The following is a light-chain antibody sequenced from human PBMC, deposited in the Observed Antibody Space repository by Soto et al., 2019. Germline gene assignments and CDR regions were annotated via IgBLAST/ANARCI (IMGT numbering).Light chain of an antibody. CDR3: QQYGSSSWT. CDR2: DTS. CDR1: QGIGDT. V-gene: IGKV3-20*01. J-gene: IGKJ1*01. Sequence: EVVMTQSPATLSVSPGEGVTLSCRANQGIGDTLAWYQHKPGQTPRLLIYDTSTRATGIPDRFSGSGSGTEFTLTISRLEPEDFAVYYCQQYGSSSWTFGQGTKVDIK.